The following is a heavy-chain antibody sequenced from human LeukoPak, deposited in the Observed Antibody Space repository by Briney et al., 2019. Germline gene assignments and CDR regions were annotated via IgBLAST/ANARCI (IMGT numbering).Heavy chain of an antibody. CDR1: GGSITGHY. J-gene: IGHJ3*02. CDR2: TSYSRTT. D-gene: IGHD6-19*01. Sequence: SETLSLTCAVSGGSITGHYWNWIRQTPGMRLEWIGYTSYSRTTIYNSYFKGRATMSIDTSKNQLYPNLTSVTATDTAVYYCAKLGHSDGWYLGAFDIWGQGTTVIVSP. CDR3: AKLGHSDGWYLGAFDI. V-gene: IGHV4-59*08.